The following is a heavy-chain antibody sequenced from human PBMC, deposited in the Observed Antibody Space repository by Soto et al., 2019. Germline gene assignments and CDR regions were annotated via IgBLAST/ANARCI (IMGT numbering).Heavy chain of an antibody. Sequence: PSETLSLTCSVSGDSIRSYYWTWIRQPPGKGLQWIGYVFHTGNTNHNPSLKSRVTISEDASKNQVSLRLTSVTAADTAVYYCAKTAAPDPLPPFDYWGQGTLVTVSS. V-gene: IGHV4-59*01. J-gene: IGHJ4*02. CDR2: VFHTGNT. CDR3: AKTAAPDPLPPFDY. D-gene: IGHD6-13*01. CDR1: GDSIRSYY.